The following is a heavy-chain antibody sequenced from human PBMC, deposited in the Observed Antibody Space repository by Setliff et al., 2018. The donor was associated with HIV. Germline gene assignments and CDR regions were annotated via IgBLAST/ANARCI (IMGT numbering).Heavy chain of an antibody. CDR3: ASVSVVPAAKNAFDI. CDR1: GGSISSGYYS. V-gene: IGHV4-30-4*08. D-gene: IGHD2-2*01. Sequence: PSETLSLTCTVSGGSISSGYYSWSWIRQPPGKGLEWIGFIYYSGSTYYNPSLKSRVTISVDTSKNQFSLKLSSVTAADTAVYYCASVSVVPAAKNAFDIWGQGTMVT. CDR2: IYYSGST. J-gene: IGHJ3*02.